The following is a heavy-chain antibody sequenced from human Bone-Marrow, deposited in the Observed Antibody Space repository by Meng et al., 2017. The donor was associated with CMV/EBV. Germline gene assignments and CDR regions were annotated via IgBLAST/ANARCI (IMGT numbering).Heavy chain of an antibody. CDR1: GFTFSSYA. V-gene: IGHV3-23*03. CDR2: IYSGGSST. J-gene: IGHJ5*02. Sequence: GESLKISCAASGFTFSSYAMSWVRQAPGKGLEWVSVIYSGGSSTYYADSVKGRFTISRDNSKNTLYLQMNSLRAEDTAVYYCAKGSSGRYRWGQGTLVT. CDR3: AKGSSGRYR. D-gene: IGHD6-19*01.